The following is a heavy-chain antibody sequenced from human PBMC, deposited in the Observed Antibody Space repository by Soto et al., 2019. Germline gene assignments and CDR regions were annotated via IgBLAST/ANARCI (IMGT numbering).Heavy chain of an antibody. J-gene: IGHJ5*02. V-gene: IGHV4-30-2*03. CDR3: ARQTECWESSVSARCCDP. Sequence: CVPCSVADGSSIGRGCCRTMIQQPTGRPLEWIGSIYDSGSTFYNPSLESRLTISMDTSKNQFSLKLSSVTAADTAVYSCARQTECWESSVSARCCDPWGPGSLVT. CDR1: DGSSIGRGCC. D-gene: IGHD3-22*01. CDR2: IYDSGST.